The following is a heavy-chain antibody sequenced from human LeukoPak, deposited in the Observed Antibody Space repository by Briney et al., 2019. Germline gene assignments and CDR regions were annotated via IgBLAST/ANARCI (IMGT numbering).Heavy chain of an antibody. CDR2: ISAYNGNT. CDR1: GYTFTSYG. D-gene: IGHD3-10*01. V-gene: IGHV1-18*01. J-gene: IGHJ5*02. Sequence: GASVKVSCKASGYTFTSYGISWVRQAPGQGLEWMGWISAYNGNTNYAQKLQGRVTMTTDTSTSTAYMELRSLRSDDTAVYYCARETASGFGELFYNWFDPWGQGTLVTVSS. CDR3: ARETASGFGELFYNWFDP.